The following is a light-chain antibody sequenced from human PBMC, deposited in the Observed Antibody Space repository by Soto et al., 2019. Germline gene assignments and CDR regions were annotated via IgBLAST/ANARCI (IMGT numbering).Light chain of an antibody. CDR3: RSYTSISASVI. CDR2: DVI. V-gene: IGLV2-14*03. J-gene: IGLJ2*01. CDR1: SSDVGGYNS. Sequence: QSALTQPASVSGSPGQSITISCTGSSSDVGGYNSVSWYQQHPGTVPKLVIYDVINRPSGISNRFSGSKSGNTASLTISGLQAEDEAHYYCRSYTSISASVIFGGGTKLTVL.